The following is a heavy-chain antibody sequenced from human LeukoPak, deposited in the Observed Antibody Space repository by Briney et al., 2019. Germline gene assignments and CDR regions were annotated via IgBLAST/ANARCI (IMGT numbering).Heavy chain of an antibody. D-gene: IGHD1-1*01. Sequence: SETLSLTCTVSSGSITSYYWNWIRQPAGERLEWIGRISTSGNTNYNPSLTSRVTMSVDTSKNQLSLRLSSVTAADTAVYYCARDQNWLIDYWGQGTLVTVSS. CDR1: SGSITSYY. V-gene: IGHV4-4*07. CDR3: ARDQNWLIDY. CDR2: ISTSGNT. J-gene: IGHJ4*02.